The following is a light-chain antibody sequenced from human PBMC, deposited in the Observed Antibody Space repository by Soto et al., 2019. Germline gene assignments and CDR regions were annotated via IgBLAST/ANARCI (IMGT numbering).Light chain of an antibody. V-gene: IGKV4-1*01. CDR1: QSVLYSSNNKNY. Sequence: DIVMTQSPDSLAVSLGERAAINCKSSQSVLYSSNNKNYLAWYQQKPGQPPKLLIYWASTRESGVPDRFSGSGSGTDFTLTISSLQAEDVAVYYCQQYYSTPPLFGGGTKVDIK. CDR3: QQYYSTPPL. CDR2: WAS. J-gene: IGKJ4*01.